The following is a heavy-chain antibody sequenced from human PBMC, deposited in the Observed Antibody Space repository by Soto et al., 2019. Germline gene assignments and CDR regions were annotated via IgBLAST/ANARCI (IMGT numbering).Heavy chain of an antibody. J-gene: IGHJ6*02. CDR2: ISGSGGST. D-gene: IGHD6-13*01. Sequence: EVQLLESGGGLVQPGGSLRLSCAASGFTFSSYAMSWVSQAPGKGLEWVSAISGSGGSTYYADSVKGRFTISRDNSKNTLYLQMNSLRAEDTAVYYCAKAQYSSSWYYYYGMDVWGQGTTVTVSS. CDR3: AKAQYSSSWYYYYGMDV. V-gene: IGHV3-23*01. CDR1: GFTFSSYA.